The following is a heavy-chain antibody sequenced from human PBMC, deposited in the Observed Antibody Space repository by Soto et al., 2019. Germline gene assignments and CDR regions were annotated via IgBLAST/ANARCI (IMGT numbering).Heavy chain of an antibody. D-gene: IGHD6-13*01. J-gene: IGHJ4*02. CDR2: IYPGDSDT. CDR1: GYSFTSYW. CDR3: ARHDQWGIAAAGTGYYFDY. Sequence: GESLKISCKGSGYSFTSYWIGWVRQMPGKGLEWMGIIYPGDSDTRYSPSFQGQVTISADKSISTAYLQWSSLKASDTAMYYCARHDQWGIAAAGTGYYFDYWGQGTLVTSPQ. V-gene: IGHV5-51*01.